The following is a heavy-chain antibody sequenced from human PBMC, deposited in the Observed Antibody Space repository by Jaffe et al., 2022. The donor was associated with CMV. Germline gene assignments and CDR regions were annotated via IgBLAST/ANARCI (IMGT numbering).Heavy chain of an antibody. J-gene: IGHJ4*02. CDR3: ARLWWEPRAIDF. V-gene: IGHV1-18*01. Sequence: QVQLVQSGAEVKKPGASVKVSCQTSGYIFLNYNITWVRQAPGQGLEWMGRINPYNGNTNYARKLQGRVTMTTDTSTTTAYMELRSLRSDDTAVYYCARLWWEPRAIDFWGQGTLVTVSS. D-gene: IGHD2-15*01. CDR2: INPYNGNT. CDR1: GYIFLNYN.